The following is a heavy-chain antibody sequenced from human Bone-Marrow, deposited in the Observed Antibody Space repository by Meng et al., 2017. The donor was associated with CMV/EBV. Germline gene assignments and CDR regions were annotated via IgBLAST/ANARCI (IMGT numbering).Heavy chain of an antibody. Sequence: SETLSLTCSVSGGSTDTEIYYWGWIRQPPGKGLEWIGSIYYSGTTFYNPSIKSRVTISVDTSKNQFSLTLRYVTATDTAVYYCARTVAARGDLDYWGRGTLVTVSS. D-gene: IGHD6-19*01. V-gene: IGHV4-39*01. CDR2: IYYSGTT. J-gene: IGHJ4*02. CDR3: ARTVAARGDLDY. CDR1: GGSTDTEIYY.